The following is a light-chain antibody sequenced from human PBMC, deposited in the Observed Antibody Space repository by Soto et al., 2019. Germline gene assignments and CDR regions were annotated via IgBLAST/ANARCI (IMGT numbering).Light chain of an antibody. CDR3: HQYNNWPPVT. V-gene: IGKV3-15*01. CDR2: GAS. CDR1: QSVSNN. J-gene: IGKJ2*01. Sequence: EIVMTQSPATLSVSPGERATLPCRASQSVSNNLAWYQHKPGQTPRLLIYGASTRATGIPVRFSGSGSGTEFTLTISSLQSEDFAVYYCHQYNNWPPVTFGQGTKLEIK.